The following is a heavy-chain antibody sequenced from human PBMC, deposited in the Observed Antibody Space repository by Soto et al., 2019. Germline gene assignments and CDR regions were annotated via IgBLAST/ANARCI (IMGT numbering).Heavy chain of an antibody. CDR1: EYTLTDYY. CDR3: ARAYDEYSSPPDEESPYYMDV. Sequence: GASVKVSCKSSEYTLTDYYIHWVRQAPGQGLEWMGLINPSGGSTSYAQKFQGRVTMTRDTSKNTLYLQMNSLRAEDTAVYYCARAYDEYSSPPDEESPYYMDVWGKGTTVTVSS. CDR2: INPSGGST. D-gene: IGHD6-6*01. V-gene: IGHV1-46*01. J-gene: IGHJ6*03.